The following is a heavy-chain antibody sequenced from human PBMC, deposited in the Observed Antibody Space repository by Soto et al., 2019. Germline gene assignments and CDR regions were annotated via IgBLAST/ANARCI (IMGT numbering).Heavy chain of an antibody. V-gene: IGHV3-23*01. CDR1: GFTFSSYA. D-gene: IGHD2-8*01. J-gene: IGHJ6*02. CDR3: ANSYCTNGVCYRGNYYYYGMDV. CDR2: ISGSGGGT. Sequence: PGGSLRLSCAASGFTFSSYAMSLVRQAPGKGLEWVSAISGSGGGTYYADSVKGRFTISGDNSKNTLYLQMNSLRAEDTAVYYCANSYCTNGVCYRGNYYYYGMDVWGQGTTVTVSS.